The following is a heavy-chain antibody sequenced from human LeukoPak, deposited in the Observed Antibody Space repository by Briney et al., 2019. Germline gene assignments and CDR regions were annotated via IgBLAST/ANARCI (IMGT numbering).Heavy chain of an antibody. D-gene: IGHD1-14*01. Sequence: ASVKVSRKASGYTFTSYDINWVRQATGQGLEWMGWMNPNSGNTGYAQKFQGRVTITRNTSISTAYMELSSLRSEDTAVYYCARVPRRKGADYWGQGTLVTASS. V-gene: IGHV1-8*03. CDR3: ARVPRRKGADY. CDR2: MNPNSGNT. CDR1: GYTFTSYD. J-gene: IGHJ4*02.